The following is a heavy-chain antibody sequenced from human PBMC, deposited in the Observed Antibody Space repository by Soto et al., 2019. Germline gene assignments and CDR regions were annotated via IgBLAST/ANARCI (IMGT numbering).Heavy chain of an antibody. Sequence: SETLSLTCTVSGDSISSGFYFWGWVRQPPGKGLEWIGTINYSGSTYYTPSLKSRVTISVDTSQNQFSLRLSSVTAADTALYYCARHPYSNLWYNWLDPWGQGTLVTVSS. CDR1: GDSISSGFYF. CDR2: INYSGST. V-gene: IGHV4-39*01. J-gene: IGHJ5*02. D-gene: IGHD6-13*01. CDR3: ARHPYSNLWYNWLDP.